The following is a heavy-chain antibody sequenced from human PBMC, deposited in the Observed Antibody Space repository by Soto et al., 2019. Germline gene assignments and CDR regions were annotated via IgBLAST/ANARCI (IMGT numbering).Heavy chain of an antibody. V-gene: IGHV1-46*01. CDR1: GYTFSKYY. J-gene: IGHJ6*02. CDR3: GADAIAAQPNYYYYGMEV. D-gene: IGHD6-6*01. CDR2: INPSGGST. Sequence: GASVKVSCKASGYTFSKYYVHWVRQAPGQGLEWMGIINPSGGSTSYAQKFQERVTMTRDTSTSTAYMELSSLRPEDTAVYYCGADAIAAQPNYYYYGMEVWGQGTTVTVSS.